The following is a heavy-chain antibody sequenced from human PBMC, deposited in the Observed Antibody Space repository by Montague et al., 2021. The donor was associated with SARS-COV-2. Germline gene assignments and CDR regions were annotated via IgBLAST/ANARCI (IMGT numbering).Heavy chain of an antibody. CDR2: ISSSSSYI. J-gene: IGHJ6*02. CDR3: ARDPLDYGLWSSGSYYNACYYYGMDV. Sequence: SLRLSCAASGFTFSSYSMNWVRQAPGKGLEWVSSISSSSSYIYYADSVKGRFTISRDNAKNSLYLQMNSLRAEDTAVYYCARDPLDYGLWSSGSYYNACYYYGMDVWGQGTTVTVSS. V-gene: IGHV3-21*01. CDR1: GFTFSSYS. D-gene: IGHD3-10*01.